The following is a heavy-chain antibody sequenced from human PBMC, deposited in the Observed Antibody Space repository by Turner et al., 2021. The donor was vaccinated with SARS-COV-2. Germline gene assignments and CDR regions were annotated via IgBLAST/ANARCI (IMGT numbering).Heavy chain of an antibody. CDR2: SSSGGRT. Sequence: EVQLVEAGGGLIQPGGPLRRSCAASGFTVSSNYMSWVRQAPGKGLEWVSVSSSGGRTYYADSVKGRFTISRDNSKNTLYLQMNSLRAEDTAVYYCARGGEYQLLHYYGMDVWGQGTTVTVSS. V-gene: IGHV3-53*01. D-gene: IGHD2-2*01. CDR1: GFTVSSNY. CDR3: ARGGEYQLLHYYGMDV. J-gene: IGHJ6*02.